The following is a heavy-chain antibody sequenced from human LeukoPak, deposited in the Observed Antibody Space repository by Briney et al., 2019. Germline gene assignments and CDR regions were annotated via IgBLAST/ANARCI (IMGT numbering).Heavy chain of an antibody. J-gene: IGHJ4*02. Sequence: PGGSLRLSCAASGFTFSSYGMHWVRQAPGKGLEWVAAISNDGSKRYSVDSVKGRFTISRDNSKNTLDLQMNSLRVEDTAVYYCAKAYGDYVHYFDYWGQGTLVTVSS. V-gene: IGHV3-30*18. CDR2: ISNDGSKR. D-gene: IGHD4-17*01. CDR3: AKAYGDYVHYFDY. CDR1: GFTFSSYG.